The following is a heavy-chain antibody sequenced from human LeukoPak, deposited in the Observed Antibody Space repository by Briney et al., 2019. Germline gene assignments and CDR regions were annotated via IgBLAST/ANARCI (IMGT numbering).Heavy chain of an antibody. Sequence: GGSLRLSCAASGFTFSTYSMNWVRQAPGKGLEWVSSISSSSNYVYYADSVKGRITISRDNAKNSLYLQMDSLRAEDTAVYYCAPGPPYVTWGQGTLVTVSS. V-gene: IGHV3-21*01. CDR2: ISSSSNYV. CDR3: APGPPYVT. J-gene: IGHJ5*02. CDR1: GFTFSTYS. D-gene: IGHD3-16*01.